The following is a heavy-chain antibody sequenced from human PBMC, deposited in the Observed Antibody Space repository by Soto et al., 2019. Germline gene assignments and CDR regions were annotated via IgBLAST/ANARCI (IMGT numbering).Heavy chain of an antibody. Sequence: SDTLSLTCAVYGGSFSGYYWSWIRQPPGKGLEWIGEINHSGSTNYNPSLKSRVTISVDTSKNQFSLKLSSVTAADTAVYYCARGRIAARNWFDPWGQGTLVRVSS. CDR2: INHSGST. CDR3: ARGRIAARNWFDP. CDR1: GGSFSGYY. D-gene: IGHD6-6*01. V-gene: IGHV4-34*01. J-gene: IGHJ5*02.